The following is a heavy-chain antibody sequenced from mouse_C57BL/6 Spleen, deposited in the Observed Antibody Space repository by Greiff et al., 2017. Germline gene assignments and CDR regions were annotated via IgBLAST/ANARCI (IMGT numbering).Heavy chain of an antibody. V-gene: IGHV1-22*01. D-gene: IGHD1-1*01. CDR1: GYTFTDYN. Sequence: VQLKQSGPELVKPGASVKMSCKASGYTFTDYNMHWVKQSHGKSLEWIGYINPNNGGTSYNQKFKGKATLTVNKSSSTAYMELRSLTSEDSAVYYCARALYGCWFAYWGQGTLVTVSA. J-gene: IGHJ3*01. CDR2: INPNNGGT. CDR3: ARALYGCWFAY.